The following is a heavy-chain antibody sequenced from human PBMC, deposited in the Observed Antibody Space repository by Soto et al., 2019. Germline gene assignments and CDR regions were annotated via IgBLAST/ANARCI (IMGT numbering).Heavy chain of an antibody. V-gene: IGHV1-18*04. J-gene: IGHJ5*02. Sequence: ASVKVSCKAPGYTFSSYDISWVRQAPGQGPEWMGWISPKNGNTNYAQKFQGRVTMTTDTSTSTAYMELRRLRSDDTAVYYCATSYDSGFDPWGQGTLVTVSS. CDR2: ISPKNGNT. CDR3: ATSYDSGFDP. D-gene: IGHD5-12*01. CDR1: GYTFSSYD.